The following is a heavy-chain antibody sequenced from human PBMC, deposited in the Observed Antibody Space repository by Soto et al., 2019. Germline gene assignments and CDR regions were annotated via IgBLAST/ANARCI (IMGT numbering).Heavy chain of an antibody. D-gene: IGHD3-3*01. J-gene: IGHJ4*02. CDR1: GYTFTSYA. CDR2: INACNGNT. CDR3: ARGGRDDFWSAAGGLGDY. V-gene: IGHV1-3*01. Sequence: QVQLVQSGAEVKKPGASVKVSCKASGYTFTSYAMHWVRQAPGQRLEWMGWINACNGNTKYSQKFQGRVTITRDTSACTAYMDLSSLRSEATAVYYCARGGRDDFWSAAGGLGDYWGQGTLVTVSS.